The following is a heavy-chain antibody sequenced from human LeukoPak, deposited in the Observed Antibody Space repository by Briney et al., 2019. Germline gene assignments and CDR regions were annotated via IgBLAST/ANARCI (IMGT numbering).Heavy chain of an antibody. CDR3: AELGITMIGGV. D-gene: IGHD3-10*02. Sequence: GGSLRLSCAASGFTFSSYSMKWVRQAPGKGLEWVSFISSSSSYIYYADSVKGRFTISRDNAKNSLYLQMNSLRAEDTAVYYCAELGITMIGGVWGKGTTVTISS. CDR1: GFTFSSYS. CDR2: ISSSSSYI. J-gene: IGHJ6*04. V-gene: IGHV3-21*01.